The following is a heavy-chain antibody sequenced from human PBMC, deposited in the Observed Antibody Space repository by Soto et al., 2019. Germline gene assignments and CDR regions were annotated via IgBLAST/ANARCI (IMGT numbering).Heavy chain of an antibody. J-gene: IGHJ5*02. CDR3: ARDTGGVMTTKYVDP. CDR1: GFSLTSYG. CDR2: IRYDGSKK. D-gene: IGHD4-17*01. V-gene: IGHV3-33*01. Sequence: QVQLVESGGGVVQPGRSLRLSCAAPGFSLTSYGIHWVRQAPGKGLEWVAIIRYDGSKKYYGDSVKGRFTISRDDSNNTVYLEINRLIAEDTAVYYCARDTGGVMTTKYVDPWGQGTLVTVSS.